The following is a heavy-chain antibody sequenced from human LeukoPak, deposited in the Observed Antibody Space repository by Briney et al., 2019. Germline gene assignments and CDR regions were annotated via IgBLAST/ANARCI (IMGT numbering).Heavy chain of an antibody. V-gene: IGHV4-59*01. D-gene: IGHD2-2*01. CDR2: IYYSGST. CDR3: ARDFPLGYCSSTSCPRAADV. J-gene: IGHJ6*02. Sequence: SETLSLTCTVSGGSISSYYWSWIRQPPGKGLEWIGYIYYSGSTNYNPSLKSRVTITVGTSKNQFSLKLSSVTAADTAVYYCARDFPLGYCSSTSCPRAADVWGHGTTVTVSS. CDR1: GGSISSYY.